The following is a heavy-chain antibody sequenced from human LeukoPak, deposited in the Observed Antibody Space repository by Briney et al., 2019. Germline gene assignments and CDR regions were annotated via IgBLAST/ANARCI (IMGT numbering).Heavy chain of an antibody. Sequence: GGSLRLSCAASGLSFSSFAMSWVRQGPARGLEWVSSIRGSGETFYADSVKGRFTLSSDSSRNTVYFQLNNLTVEDTAIYYCAKASWVSSTDAVRWGQGTLVTVSS. D-gene: IGHD3-16*01. CDR3: AKASWVSSTDAVR. V-gene: IGHV3-23*01. CDR2: IRGSGET. J-gene: IGHJ4*02. CDR1: GLSFSSFA.